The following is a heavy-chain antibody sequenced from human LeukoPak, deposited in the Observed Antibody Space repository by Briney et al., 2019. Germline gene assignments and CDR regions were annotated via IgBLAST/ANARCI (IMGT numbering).Heavy chain of an antibody. Sequence: PSETLSLTCTVSGDSFNSYYWTWIRQPPGKRLEWIGYIYNSVTTSYNPSLKSRVTISVDASKNQFSLKLTSVTAADTAIYYCARGRSSGMDVWGQGTTVTVSS. CDR2: IYNSVTT. CDR3: ARGRSSGMDV. V-gene: IGHV4-59*01. J-gene: IGHJ6*02. CDR1: GDSFNSYY.